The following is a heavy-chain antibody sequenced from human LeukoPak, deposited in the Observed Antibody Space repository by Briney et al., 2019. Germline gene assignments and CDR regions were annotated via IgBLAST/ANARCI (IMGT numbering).Heavy chain of an antibody. Sequence: ASVKVSCKASGYTFTSYDINWVLQATGQGLEWMGWMNPNSGNTGYAQKFQGRVTMTRNTSISTAYMELSSLRSEDTAVYYCARGGVPTYYDFWSGYYTNWFDPWGQGTLVTVSS. CDR1: GYTFTSYD. CDR3: ARGGVPTYYDFWSGYYTNWFDP. D-gene: IGHD3-3*01. J-gene: IGHJ5*02. V-gene: IGHV1-8*01. CDR2: MNPNSGNT.